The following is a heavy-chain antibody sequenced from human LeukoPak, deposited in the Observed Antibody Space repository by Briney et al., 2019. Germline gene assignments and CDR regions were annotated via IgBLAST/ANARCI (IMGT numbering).Heavy chain of an antibody. Sequence: GESLKISCKGSGYSFTTYWIGWVRQMPGKGLEWMGIIYPGDSNTAYSPSFQGQVTISADKSISTAYLQWSSLKASDTAMYYCARRGIAAAGTGGYGNWFDPWGRGTLVTVSS. J-gene: IGHJ5*02. CDR2: IYPGDSNT. CDR1: GYSFTTYW. V-gene: IGHV5-51*01. CDR3: ARRGIAAAGTGGYGNWFDP. D-gene: IGHD6-13*01.